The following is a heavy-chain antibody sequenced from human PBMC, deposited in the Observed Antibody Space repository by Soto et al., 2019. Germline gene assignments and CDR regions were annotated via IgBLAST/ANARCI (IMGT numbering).Heavy chain of an antibody. V-gene: IGHV4-30-4*01. CDR2: IYYSGRT. D-gene: IGHD2-15*01. CDR1: GCTISSGDYY. Sequence: SETLSLTCTVSGCTISSGDYYWSWIRQPQGKGLEWNGYIYYSGRTYYNPSFKSRFTISVYTSKNQFSLKLSSVTAADTAVYYCASPNSGYCSVGVCYALDYWGQGTLVTVSS. CDR3: ASPNSGYCSVGVCYALDY. J-gene: IGHJ4*02.